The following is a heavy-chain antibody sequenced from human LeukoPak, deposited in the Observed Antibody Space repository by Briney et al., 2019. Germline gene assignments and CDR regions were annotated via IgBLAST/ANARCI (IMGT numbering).Heavy chain of an antibody. V-gene: IGHV4-59*01. Sequence: SETLSLTCTVSGGSISTYYWSWIRQPLGKGLEWLGYIFYTGSTNYNPSLKSRVTMSIDTSRNQFSLQLSSVTAADTAVYYCTRTYSSSSIDYWGQGALVTVSS. J-gene: IGHJ4*02. CDR3: TRTYSSSSIDY. CDR1: GGSISTYY. CDR2: IFYTGST. D-gene: IGHD6-6*01.